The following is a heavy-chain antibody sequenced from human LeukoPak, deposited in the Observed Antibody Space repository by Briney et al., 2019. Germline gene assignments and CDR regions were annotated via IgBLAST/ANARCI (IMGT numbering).Heavy chain of an antibody. CDR1: GYTFISFD. CDR2: MNPNSGNT. V-gene: IGHV1-8*01. Sequence: GASVKVSCKASGYTFISFDINWVRQAPGQGLEWMGWMNPNSGNTGYAQELQGRVAMTRDTSIPTAYMELSSLISDDTAVYYCARGGTIHDTILEDPFDIWGQGTMVTVSS. CDR3: ARGGTIHDTILEDPFDI. D-gene: IGHD1-1*01. J-gene: IGHJ3*02.